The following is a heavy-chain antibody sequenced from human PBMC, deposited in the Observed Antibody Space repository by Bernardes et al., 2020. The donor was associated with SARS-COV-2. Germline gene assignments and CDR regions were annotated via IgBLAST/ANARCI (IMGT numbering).Heavy chain of an antibody. V-gene: IGHV4-34*04. J-gene: IGHJ5*02. CDR2: IKNIGST. D-gene: IGHD3-22*01. Sequence: SETLSLTCAVYGQSLSDYNWSWIGKSQGKGLEGKGVIKNIGSTNNNPPLRSRAVIQMAPPKTQSPLKLSSVTAADTAAYYCAREVKDISMIVVVFTAYSSRFDPWGQGTLVTVSS. CDR3: AREVKDISMIVVVFTAYSSRFDP. CDR1: GQSLSDYN.